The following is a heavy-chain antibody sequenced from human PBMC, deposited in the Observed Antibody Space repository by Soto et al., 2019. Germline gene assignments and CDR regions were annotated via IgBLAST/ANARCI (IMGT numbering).Heavy chain of an antibody. CDR2: IYYSGST. CDR3: ARGLITIFGVVGGAFDI. D-gene: IGHD3-3*01. CDR1: GGSISSYY. V-gene: IGHV4-59*01. J-gene: IGHJ3*02. Sequence: PSETLSLTCTVSGGSISSYYWSWIRQPPGKGLEWIGYIYYSGSTNYNPSLKSRVTISVDTSKKQFSLKLSSVTAADTAVYYCARGLITIFGVVGGAFDIWGQGTMVTV.